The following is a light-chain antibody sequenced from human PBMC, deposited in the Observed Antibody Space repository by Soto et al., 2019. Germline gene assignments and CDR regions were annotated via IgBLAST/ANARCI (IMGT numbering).Light chain of an antibody. CDR3: QQSYSTPRALT. CDR1: QSISSY. Sequence: DIQMTQSPSSLSASVGDRVTITCRASQSISSYLNWYQQKPGKAPKLLIYAASSLQSGVPSRFNGSGSGTDFTLTISSLQPEDFATYYCQQSYSTPRALTFGGGTKVDIK. V-gene: IGKV1-39*01. CDR2: AAS. J-gene: IGKJ4*01.